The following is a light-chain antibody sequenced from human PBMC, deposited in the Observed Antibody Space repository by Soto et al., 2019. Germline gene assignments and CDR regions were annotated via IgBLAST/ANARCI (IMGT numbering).Light chain of an antibody. J-gene: IGKJ4*01. Sequence: DIQMTQSPSSVSASVGDRVSITCRASQGISNWLAWYQQKPGRAPKLLIYAASSLQSGVSSRFSGSGSGTDFTLTISSLEPEDFAVYYCQQRSNWPTFGGGTKVEIK. CDR3: QQRSNWPT. CDR2: AAS. CDR1: QGISNW. V-gene: IGKV1D-12*01.